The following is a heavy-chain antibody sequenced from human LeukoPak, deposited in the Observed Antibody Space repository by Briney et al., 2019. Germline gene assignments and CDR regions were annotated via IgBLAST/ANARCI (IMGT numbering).Heavy chain of an antibody. D-gene: IGHD3-16*01. CDR3: ARDRPYGGVGDFDY. J-gene: IGHJ4*02. CDR1: GFTVSGNY. V-gene: IGHV3-66*01. Sequence: PGGSLRLSCAVFGFTVSGNYMSWVRQAPRQGLEWVSAIYTDGNTHYAGSVKGRFNISRDSFKNTLYLQMNSLRAEDTAVYYCARDRPYGGVGDFDYWGQGTLVTVSS. CDR2: IYTDGNT.